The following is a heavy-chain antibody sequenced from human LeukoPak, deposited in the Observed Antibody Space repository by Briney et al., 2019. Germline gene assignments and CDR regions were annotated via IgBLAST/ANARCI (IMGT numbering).Heavy chain of an antibody. J-gene: IGHJ4*02. V-gene: IGHV3-23*01. D-gene: IGHD3-22*01. CDR2: ISGSGGST. CDR3: AKGRYYYDSSGYYY. CDR1: GFTFSDYS. Sequence: GGSLRLSCAASGFTFSDYSMNWVRQAPGKGLEWVSAISGSGGSTYYADSVKGRFTISRDNSKNTLYLQMNSLRAEDTAVYYCAKGRYYYDSSGYYYWGQGTLVTVSS.